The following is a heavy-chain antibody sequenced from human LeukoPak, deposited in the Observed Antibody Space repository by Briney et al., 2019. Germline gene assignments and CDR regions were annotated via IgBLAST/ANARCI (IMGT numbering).Heavy chain of an antibody. D-gene: IGHD6-13*01. CDR3: ARHDGSSWYYAFDV. CDR1: GGSISSYY. V-gene: IGHV4-59*08. J-gene: IGHJ3*01. CDR2: IYYSGST. Sequence: SETLSLTCTVSGGSISSYYWSWIRQPPGKGLEWTGYIYYSGSTNYSPSLKSRVTISLDTSKNQFSLKLSSVTAADTAVYYCARHDGSSWYYAFDVWGQGTMVTVSS.